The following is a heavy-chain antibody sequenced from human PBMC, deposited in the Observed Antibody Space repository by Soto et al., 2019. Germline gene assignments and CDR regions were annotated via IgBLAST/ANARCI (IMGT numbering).Heavy chain of an antibody. Sequence: SETLSLTCAVSGGSISSGDYSWNWIRQSPGKGLEWIGEINHSGSTNYNPSLKSRVTISVDTSKNQFSLKLTSVTAADTAVYYCARDKITGLFDYWGQGTLVTVSS. J-gene: IGHJ4*02. D-gene: IGHD2-8*02. V-gene: IGHV4-30-2*06. CDR1: GGSISSGDYS. CDR2: INHSGST. CDR3: ARDKITGLFDY.